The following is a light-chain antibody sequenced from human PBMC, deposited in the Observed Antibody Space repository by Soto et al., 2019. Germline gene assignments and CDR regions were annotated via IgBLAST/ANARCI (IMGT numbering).Light chain of an antibody. CDR3: SSYTSSGTLYV. V-gene: IGLV2-14*01. Sequence: TQPAWVSGSLGQSITLSCTGTNSDIGGSKYVSWYQQHPGKAPKLMIYEVTYRPSGVSDRFSGSKSGNTASLTVSGLQAEDEADYYCSSYTSSGTLYVFGTGTKVTVL. CDR2: EVT. J-gene: IGLJ1*01. CDR1: NSDIGGSKY.